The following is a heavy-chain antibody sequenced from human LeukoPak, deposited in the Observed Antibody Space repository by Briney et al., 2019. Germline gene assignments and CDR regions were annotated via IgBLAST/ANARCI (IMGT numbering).Heavy chain of an antibody. V-gene: IGHV3-23*01. J-gene: IGHJ6*03. D-gene: IGHD3-16*01. Sequence: GGSLRLSCAASGFTFSSYGMSWVRQAPGKGLEWVSAISGSGGSTYYADSVKGRFTISRDNSKNTLYLQMNSLRAEDTAVYYCAKAQSASWGGDYYMDVWGKGTTVTISS. CDR3: AKAQSASWGGDYYMDV. CDR1: GFTFSSYG. CDR2: ISGSGGST.